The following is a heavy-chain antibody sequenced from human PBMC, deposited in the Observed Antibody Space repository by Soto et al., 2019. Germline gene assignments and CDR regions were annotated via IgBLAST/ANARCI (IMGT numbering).Heavy chain of an antibody. J-gene: IGHJ4*02. V-gene: IGHV4-34*01. CDR3: ARGRIAAHFDY. CDR2: INHSGST. D-gene: IGHD6-13*01. CDR1: GGSFSGYY. Sequence: QVQLQQWGAGLLKPSETLSLTCAVYGGSFSGYYWSWIRQPPGKGLEWIGEINHSGSTNYNPSLNSRVTISVDTSKNQFSLKLSSVTAEDTAVYYCARGRIAAHFDYWGQGTLVTVSS.